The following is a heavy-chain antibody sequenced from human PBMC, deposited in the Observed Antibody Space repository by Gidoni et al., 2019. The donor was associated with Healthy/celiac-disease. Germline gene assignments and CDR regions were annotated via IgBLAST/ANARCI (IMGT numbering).Heavy chain of an antibody. Sequence: QVQLVQSGAEVKKPGASVQVSVKSSGYTFTSHYMHWVRQAPGQGLEWRGIINPSGGSKSYAQKFQGRVTMTRDTSTSTVYMELSSLRSEDTAVYYCARVSTYYYDSSGYYDDYWGQGTLVTVSS. D-gene: IGHD3-22*01. CDR2: INPSGGSK. J-gene: IGHJ4*02. CDR3: ARVSTYYYDSSGYYDDY. V-gene: IGHV1-46*01. CDR1: GYTFTSHY.